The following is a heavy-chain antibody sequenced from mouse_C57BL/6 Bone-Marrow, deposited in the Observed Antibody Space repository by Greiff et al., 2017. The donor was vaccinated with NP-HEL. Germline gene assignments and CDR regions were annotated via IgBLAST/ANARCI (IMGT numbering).Heavy chain of an antibody. D-gene: IGHD2-4*01. V-gene: IGHV5-4*01. CDR1: GFTFSSYA. CDR3: ARDRGDYDYFDY. Sequence: EVQLQESGGGLVKPGGSLKLSCAASGFTFSSYAMSWVRQTPEKRLEWVATISDGGSYTYYPDNVKGRFTISRDNAKNNLYLQMSHLKSEDTAMYYCARDRGDYDYFDYWGQGTTLTVSS. CDR2: ISDGGSYT. J-gene: IGHJ2*01.